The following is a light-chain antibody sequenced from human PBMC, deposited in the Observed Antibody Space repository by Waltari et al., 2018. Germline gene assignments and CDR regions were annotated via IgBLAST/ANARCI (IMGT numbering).Light chain of an antibody. CDR3: QSADSSGTSGV. J-gene: IGLJ3*02. Sequence: SYALTQPPSVSVSPGQTARITCSGHTLPKQFAYWYQQKPGQAPVLVIYRDSERPSGIPERFSGSTSGTTVTLTITGVQAEDEADYYCQSADSSGTSGVFGGGTKVTVL. CDR2: RDS. CDR1: TLPKQF. V-gene: IGLV3-25*03.